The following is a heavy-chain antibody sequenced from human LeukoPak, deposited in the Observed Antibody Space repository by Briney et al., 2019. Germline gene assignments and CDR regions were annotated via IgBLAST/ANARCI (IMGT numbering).Heavy chain of an antibody. Sequence: GGSLRLSCAASGFTFANYAMSWVRQAPGKGLERVSTSGAGTYYADSVKGRFTMSRDNSKNTLYLQMNSLRAEDTAVYYCAKGTDSGSYYGKWFDPWGQGTLVTVSS. CDR1: GFTFANYA. CDR2: SGAGT. V-gene: IGHV3-23*01. CDR3: AKGTDSGSYYGKWFDP. J-gene: IGHJ5*02. D-gene: IGHD1-26*01.